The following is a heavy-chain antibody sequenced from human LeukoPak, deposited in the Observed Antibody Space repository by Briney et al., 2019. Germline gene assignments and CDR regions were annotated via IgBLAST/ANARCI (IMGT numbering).Heavy chain of an antibody. Sequence: PGGSLRLSCAASGFTVSSYYMSWVRQAPGKGLEWVSVLYSDYSTYYADSVKGRFTISRDNSKNTLYLQMKSLRAEDTAVYYCARRMTRDYFYMDVWGKGTTVTISS. V-gene: IGHV3-53*01. J-gene: IGHJ6*03. CDR2: LYSDYST. CDR1: GFTVSSYY. CDR3: ARRMTRDYFYMDV.